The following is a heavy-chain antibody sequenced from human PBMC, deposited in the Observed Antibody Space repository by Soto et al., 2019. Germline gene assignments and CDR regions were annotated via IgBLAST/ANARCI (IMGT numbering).Heavy chain of an antibody. CDR1: TGSFMGYY. CDR2: INHVGSP. V-gene: IGHV4-34*01. CDR3: ASLSGGRFLVKGDY. D-gene: IGHD3-3*01. J-gene: IGHJ4*02. Sequence: QVQLHQSGAGLLKPSEILSLTCAVYTGSFMGYYWTWVRQPPGKGLEWIGEINHVGSPNYNPSLKPRFAMAIDTSKQPFYLRRNSLTAPDTAVYYCASLSGGRFLVKGDYWGQGIQVTVS.